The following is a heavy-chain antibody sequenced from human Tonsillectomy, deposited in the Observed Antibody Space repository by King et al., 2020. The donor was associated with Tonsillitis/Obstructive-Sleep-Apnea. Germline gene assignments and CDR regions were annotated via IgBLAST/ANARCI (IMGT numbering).Heavy chain of an antibody. Sequence: VQLVESGGGVVQPGRSLRLSCAASGFTFSRYAMHWVRQAPGKGLEWVAVISFDRSNKYYADSVKGRFTISRDNSKNTQYLQMNSLRGEDTAVYYCAKELEEGGQGLTTDWFDPWGQGTLVTVSS. D-gene: IGHD4-11*01. CDR2: ISFDRSNK. CDR3: AKELEEGGQGLTTDWFDP. CDR1: GFTFSRYA. J-gene: IGHJ5*02. V-gene: IGHV3-30*18.